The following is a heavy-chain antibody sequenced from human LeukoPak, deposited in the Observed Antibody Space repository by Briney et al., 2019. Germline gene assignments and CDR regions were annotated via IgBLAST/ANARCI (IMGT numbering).Heavy chain of an antibody. V-gene: IGHV3-74*01. CDR1: GSTFSSYW. J-gene: IGHJ4*02. CDR2: INSDGSST. CDR3: ARAGELRYFDWLSY. Sequence: GGSLRLSCAASGSTFSSYWMHWVRQAPGKGLVWVSRINSDGSSTSYADSVKGRFTISRDNAKNTLYLQMNSLRAEDTAVYYCARAGELRYFDWLSYWGQGTLVTVSS. D-gene: IGHD3-9*01.